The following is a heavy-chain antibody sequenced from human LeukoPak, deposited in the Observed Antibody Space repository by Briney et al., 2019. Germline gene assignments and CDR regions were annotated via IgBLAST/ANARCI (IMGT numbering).Heavy chain of an antibody. Sequence: GGSLRLSCAASGFTFSNAWMSWVRQAPGKGLEWVGRIKSKTDGGTTDYAAPVKGRFTISRDDSKNTLYLQMNSMTTEDTGVYYCSRGDTIFGVVITDYWGQGTLVTVSS. D-gene: IGHD3-3*01. J-gene: IGHJ4*02. V-gene: IGHV3-15*01. CDR2: IKSKTDGGTT. CDR1: GFTFSNAW. CDR3: SRGDTIFGVVITDY.